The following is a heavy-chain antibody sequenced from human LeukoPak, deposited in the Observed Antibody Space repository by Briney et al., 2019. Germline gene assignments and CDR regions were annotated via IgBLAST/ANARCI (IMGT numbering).Heavy chain of an antibody. CDR1: GFTFSSYG. D-gene: IGHD1-26*01. Sequence: GGSLRLSCAASGFTFSSYGMHWVRQAPGKGLEYVSAISSNGGSTYYANSVKGRFTISRDNSKNTLYLQMGSPRAEDMAVYYCARGEEGFDYWGQGTLVTVSS. J-gene: IGHJ4*02. V-gene: IGHV3-64*01. CDR3: ARGEEGFDY. CDR2: ISSNGGST.